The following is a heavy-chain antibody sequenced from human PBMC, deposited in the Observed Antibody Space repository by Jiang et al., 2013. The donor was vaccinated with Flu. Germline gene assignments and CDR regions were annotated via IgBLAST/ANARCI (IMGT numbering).Heavy chain of an antibody. CDR3: AADGVVVAAPTHHDAFDI. J-gene: IGHJ3*02. CDR2: SSLSLVQ. D-gene: IGHD2-15*01. CDR1: GGTFNSYRL. Sequence: KKPGSSVKVSCKASGGTFNSYRLSAGCDRPLDKGFEWMEGSSLSLVQQTTHRSSRAESRFTRDMSTSTAYMELSSLRSEDTAVYYCAADGVVVAAPTHHDAFDIWGQGTMVTVSS. V-gene: IGHV1-69*05.